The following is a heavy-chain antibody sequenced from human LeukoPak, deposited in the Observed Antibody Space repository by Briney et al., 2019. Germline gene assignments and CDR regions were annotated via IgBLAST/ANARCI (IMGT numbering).Heavy chain of an antibody. CDR1: GYTFTSYG. CDR3: AREGNVLLWFGELFDAFDI. CDR2: ISAYNGNT. D-gene: IGHD3-10*01. V-gene: IGHV1-18*01. Sequence: GASVKVSCKASGYTFTSYGISWVRQAPGQGLEWMAWISAYNGNTNYAQKLQGRVTMTTDTSTSTAYMELRSLRSDDTAVYYCAREGNVLLWFGELFDAFDIWGQGTMVTVSS. J-gene: IGHJ3*02.